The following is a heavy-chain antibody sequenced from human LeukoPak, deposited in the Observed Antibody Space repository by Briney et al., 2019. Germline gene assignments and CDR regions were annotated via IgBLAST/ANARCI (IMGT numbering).Heavy chain of an antibody. D-gene: IGHD3-16*02. V-gene: IGHV4-34*01. J-gene: IGHJ4*02. Sequence: PSETLSLTCAVYGGSFSGYYWSWIRQPPGKGLEWIGEINHSGSTNYNPSLKSRVTISVDTSKNQFSLKLSSVTAADTAVYYCARERITFGEVIVYLDYWGQGTLVTVSS. CDR1: GGSFSGYY. CDR3: ARERITFGEVIVYLDY. CDR2: INHSGST.